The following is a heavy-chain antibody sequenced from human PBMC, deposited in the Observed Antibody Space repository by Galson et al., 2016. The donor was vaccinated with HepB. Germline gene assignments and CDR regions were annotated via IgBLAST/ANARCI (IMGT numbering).Heavy chain of an antibody. V-gene: IGHV3-30-3*01. CDR3: AKDLFGDYGGRFDS. Sequence: SLRLSCAASGFTFNSFAMHWVRQAPGKGLEWVAVISHDGSNKYYADSVKGRFTISRDNSKNTLYLQMNSLRTEDTAVYYCAKDLFGDYGGRFDSWGQGTLVTVSS. J-gene: IGHJ4*02. CDR1: GFTFNSFA. CDR2: ISHDGSNK. D-gene: IGHD4-23*01.